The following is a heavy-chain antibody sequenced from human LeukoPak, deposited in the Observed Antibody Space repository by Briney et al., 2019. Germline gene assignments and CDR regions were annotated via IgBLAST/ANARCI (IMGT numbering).Heavy chain of an antibody. V-gene: IGHV1-2*06. CDR2: INPNSGGT. CDR3: ARESFAIAAAGSYSSGWYGNYYYMDV. D-gene: IGHD6-19*01. CDR1: GYTFTGYY. Sequence: ASVKVSCKASGYTFTGYYMHWVRQAPGQGLEWMGRINPNSGGTNYEQKFQGRVTMTRDTSISTAYMELSRLRSDDTAVYYCARESFAIAAAGSYSSGWYGNYYYMDVWGKGTTVTVSS. J-gene: IGHJ6*03.